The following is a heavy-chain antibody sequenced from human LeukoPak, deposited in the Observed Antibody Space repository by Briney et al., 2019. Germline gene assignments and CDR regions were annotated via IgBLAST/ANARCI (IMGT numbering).Heavy chain of an antibody. CDR1: GFTFSTYW. Sequence: GSLRLSCAASGFTFSTYWMSWVRQAPGKGLEWVANIKQDGSEKYYVDSVKGRFTISRDNAKNSLYLQMNSLRAEDTAVYYCARHTYYYDARSSYPYYYGMDVWGQGTTVTVSS. J-gene: IGHJ6*02. CDR3: ARHTYYYDARSSYPYYYGMDV. V-gene: IGHV3-7*01. D-gene: IGHD3-10*01. CDR2: IKQDGSEK.